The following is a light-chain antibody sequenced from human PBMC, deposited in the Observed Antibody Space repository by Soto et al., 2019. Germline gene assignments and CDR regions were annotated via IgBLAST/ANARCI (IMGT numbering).Light chain of an antibody. J-gene: IGKJ1*01. Sequence: IQMTQSQSSLSASVGDRVTITCRASQSISSYLNWYQQKPGKAPKLLIYAASTLQSGVPSRFSGSGSGTDFTLTISSLQPEDFATYYCQQSYSTPQPFGQGSNVDNK. CDR1: QSISSY. CDR2: AAS. CDR3: QQSYSTPQP. V-gene: IGKV1-39*01.